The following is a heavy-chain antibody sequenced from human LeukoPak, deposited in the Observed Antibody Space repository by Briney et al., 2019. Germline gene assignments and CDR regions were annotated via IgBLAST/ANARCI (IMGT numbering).Heavy chain of an antibody. D-gene: IGHD4/OR15-4a*01. CDR2: IHSDEIRT. CDR1: GFTFSSYW. V-gene: IGHV3-74*01. CDR3: ARGIYGDPVAFDY. J-gene: IGHJ4*02. Sequence: GGSLRLSCAASGFTFSSYWMHWVRQAPGRGLVWVSRIHSDEIRTNYADSVTGRFTISRDNAKNTVYLQMISLRNEDTAVYYCARGIYGDPVAFDYWGQGTLVTVSS.